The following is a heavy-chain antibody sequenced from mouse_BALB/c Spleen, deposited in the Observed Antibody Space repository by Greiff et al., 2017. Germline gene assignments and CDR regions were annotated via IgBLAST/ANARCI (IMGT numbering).Heavy chain of an antibody. J-gene: IGHJ4*01. CDR2: IYPSDSYT. CDR3: TRGLGHPYYAMDY. D-gene: IGHD4-1*01. V-gene: IGHV1-69*02. Sequence: QVQLKQPGAELVRPGASVKLSCKASGYTFTSYWINWVKQRPGQGLEWIGNIYPSDSYTNYNQKFKDKATLTVDKSSSTAYMQLSSPTSEDSAVYYCTRGLGHPYYAMDYWGQGTSVTVSS. CDR1: GYTFTSYW.